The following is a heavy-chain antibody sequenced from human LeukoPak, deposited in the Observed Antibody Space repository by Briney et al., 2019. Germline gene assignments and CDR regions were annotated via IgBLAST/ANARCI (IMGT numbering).Heavy chain of an antibody. CDR1: GFTFSSYG. D-gene: IGHD2-2*01. V-gene: IGHV3-30*18. J-gene: IGHJ3*02. CDR2: ISYDGSNK. CDR3: AKDNRYCSSTSCYDDAFDI. Sequence: PGRSLRLSCAASGFTFSSYGMHWVRQAPGKGLEWVAVISYDGSNKYYADSVKGRFTISRDNSKNTLYLQMNSLRAEDTAVYYCAKDNRYCSSTSCYDDAFDIWGQGTMVTVSS.